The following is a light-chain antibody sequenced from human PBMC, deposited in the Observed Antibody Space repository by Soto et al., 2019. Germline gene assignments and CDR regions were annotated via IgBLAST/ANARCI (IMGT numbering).Light chain of an antibody. CDR2: EVS. J-gene: IGLJ1*01. V-gene: IGLV2-14*01. CDR3: SSYTGSRIYV. Sequence: QSALTQPASVSGSPGQSITISCTGTSSDVGGYKYVSWYQQHPGKAPKLLIYEVSNRPSGVSNRFSGSKSGNTDSLTISGLQAEDEADYYCSSYTGSRIYVFGTGTRSPS. CDR1: SSDVGGYKY.